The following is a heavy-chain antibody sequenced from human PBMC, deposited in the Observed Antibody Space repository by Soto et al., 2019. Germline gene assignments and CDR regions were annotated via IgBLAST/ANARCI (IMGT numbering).Heavy chain of an antibody. CDR3: FSLSTNYHGVDV. CDR1: GASISHTPYY. J-gene: IGHJ6*02. D-gene: IGHD3-16*02. CDR2: IYDSGST. V-gene: IGHV4-39*01. Sequence: TETLSLTRTVSGASISHTPYYCRWFRPPPGKGLPRIGNIYDSGSTYYNPSLTSRGNISVDTCKNELSLKLTSVTAADTAVFYCFSLSTNYHGVDVWGQGTMVS.